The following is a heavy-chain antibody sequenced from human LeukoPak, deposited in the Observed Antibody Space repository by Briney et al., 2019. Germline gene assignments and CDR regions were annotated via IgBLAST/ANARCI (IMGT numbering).Heavy chain of an antibody. Sequence: GGSLRLSCAASGFTFSSYSMDWVRQAPGKGLEWVSYISSSSSTIYYADSVKGRFTISRDNAKNSLYLQMNSLRAEDTAVYYCARKGDGYYYGSGSPHGMDVWGQGTTVTVSS. CDR2: ISSSSSTI. D-gene: IGHD3-10*01. CDR1: GFTFSSYS. J-gene: IGHJ6*02. V-gene: IGHV3-48*04. CDR3: ARKGDGYYYGSGSPHGMDV.